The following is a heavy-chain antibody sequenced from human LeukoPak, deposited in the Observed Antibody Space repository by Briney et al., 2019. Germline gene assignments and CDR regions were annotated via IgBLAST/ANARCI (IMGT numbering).Heavy chain of an antibody. J-gene: IGHJ4*02. CDR2: VSACDGGT. V-gene: IGHV3-23*01. CDR1: GFIFRSHA. D-gene: IGHD6-19*01. CDR3: AKFALQSDPFDY. Sequence: GGSLRLSCAASGFIFRSHAMNWVRQAPGKGLEWVSTVSACDGGTFYAESVKGRFTISRDNSKNTLYLQMNSLRGEDTAIYYCAKFALQSDPFDYWGQGSLVTVSS.